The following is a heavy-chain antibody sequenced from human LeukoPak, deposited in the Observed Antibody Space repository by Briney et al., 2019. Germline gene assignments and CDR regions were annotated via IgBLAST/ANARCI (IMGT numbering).Heavy chain of an antibody. CDR1: GFTFSSNR. D-gene: IGHD2-2*01. CDR2: IYQHGSEE. J-gene: IGHJ4*02. Sequence: GGSLRLACAVSGFTFSSNRMSWVRQAPGKGLEWVANIYQHGSEEHYVDSVKGRFTISRDNAKNSLYLQMDSLRAEDTAMYYCAREATFGYHYFDYWGQGILVTVSS. CDR3: AREATFGYHYFDY. V-gene: IGHV3-7*01.